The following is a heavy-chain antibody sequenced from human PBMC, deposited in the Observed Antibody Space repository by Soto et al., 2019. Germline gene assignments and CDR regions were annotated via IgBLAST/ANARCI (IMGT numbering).Heavy chain of an antibody. V-gene: IGHV1-3*01. CDR1: GYTFTSYA. CDR3: ARELTGTPQDNWFDP. CDR2: INAGNGNT. Sequence: ASVKVSCKASGYTFTSYAMHWVRQAPGQRLEWMGWINAGNGNTKYSQKFQGRVTITRDTSASTAYMELSSLRSEDTAVYYCARELTGTPQDNWFDPWGQGTLVTVPQ. D-gene: IGHD1-20*01. J-gene: IGHJ5*02.